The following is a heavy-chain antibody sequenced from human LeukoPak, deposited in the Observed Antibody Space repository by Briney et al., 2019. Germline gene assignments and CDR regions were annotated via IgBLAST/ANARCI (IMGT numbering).Heavy chain of an antibody. CDR2: INTNTGDR. CDR3: ARTTSLTASGYDY. V-gene: IGHV1-8*03. D-gene: IGHD4-17*01. CDR1: VYTFTSYH. Sequence: VASVKVSCKASVYTFTSYHINWVRQASGQGLEWMGWINTNTGDRGSAQKFQGRFTITRNTSISTAYMELSSLRSEDTAVYFCARTTSLTASGYDYWGQGTLVTVSS. J-gene: IGHJ4*02.